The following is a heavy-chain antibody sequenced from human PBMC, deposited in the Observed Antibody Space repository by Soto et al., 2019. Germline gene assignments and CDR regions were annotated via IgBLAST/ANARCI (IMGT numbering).Heavy chain of an antibody. Sequence: SVKVSCKASGGTFSSYTISWVRQAPGQGLEWMGRIIPILGIANYAQKFQGRVTITADKSTSTAYMELSSLRSEDTAVYYCAVEGYGILTGYYWYFDYWGQGTLVTVSS. CDR3: AVEGYGILTGYYWYFDY. D-gene: IGHD3-9*01. CDR1: GGTFSSYT. V-gene: IGHV1-69*02. J-gene: IGHJ4*02. CDR2: IIPILGIA.